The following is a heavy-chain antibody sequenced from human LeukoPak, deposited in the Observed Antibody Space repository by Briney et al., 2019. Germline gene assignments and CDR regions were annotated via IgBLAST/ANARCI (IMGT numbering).Heavy chain of an antibody. CDR3: ARVPVLWVVAAIGNWFDP. Sequence: SETLSLTCTVSGGSISSGSYYWSWIRHPPGKGLKWVGRIYTSGSTNYNPSLKSRVTISVDTSKNQFSLKLSSVTAADTAVYYCARVPVLWVVAAIGNWFDPWGQGTLVTVSS. CDR2: IYTSGST. D-gene: IGHD2-15*01. J-gene: IGHJ5*02. V-gene: IGHV4-61*02. CDR1: GGSISSGSYY.